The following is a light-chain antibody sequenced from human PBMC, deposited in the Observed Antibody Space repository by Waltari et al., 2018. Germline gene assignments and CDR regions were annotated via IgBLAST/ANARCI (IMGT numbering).Light chain of an antibody. CDR3: QHYAPP. Sequence: DIKMTQSPSSLPASVGARVTITCQASQDIGNYLNWYQQKPGKAPNLLIYDASNLETGIPSRFSGSGSGTDFTFTISSLQPEDIATYYCQHYAPPFGGGTKVEIK. CDR2: DAS. J-gene: IGKJ4*01. V-gene: IGKV1-33*01. CDR1: QDIGNY.